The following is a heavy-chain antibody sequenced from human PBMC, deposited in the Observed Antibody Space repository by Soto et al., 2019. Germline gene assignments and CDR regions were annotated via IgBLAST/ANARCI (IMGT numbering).Heavy chain of an antibody. D-gene: IGHD3-3*01. V-gene: IGHV4-59*01. Sequence: QVQLQESGPGLVKPSETLSLTCTVSGGSISSYYWSWIRQPPGKGLEWIGYIYYSGSTNYTPSLRRRAIISVDSSKDLFFLKLSSVTAADTAVYYCARSRQVSYGCWSGYYLSCMYVWGQGTTVTVSS. CDR3: ARSRQVSYGCWSGYYLSCMYV. CDR2: IYYSGST. J-gene: IGHJ6*02. CDR1: GGSISSYY.